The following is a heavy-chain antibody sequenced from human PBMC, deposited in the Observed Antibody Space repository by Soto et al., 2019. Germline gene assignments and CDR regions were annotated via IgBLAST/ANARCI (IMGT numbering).Heavy chain of an antibody. CDR2: IYWNDDK. Sequence: SCPTLVNPTQTLTLTCTFSGFSLSTSGVGVGWIRQPPGKALEWLALIYWNDDKRYSPSLKSRLTITKDTSKNQVVLTMTNMDPVDTATYYCTSGNYYCCMDVWGQGTTITVCS. J-gene: IGHJ6*02. CDR3: TSGNYYCCMDV. V-gene: IGHV2-5*01. D-gene: IGHD6-6*01. CDR1: GFSLSTSGVG.